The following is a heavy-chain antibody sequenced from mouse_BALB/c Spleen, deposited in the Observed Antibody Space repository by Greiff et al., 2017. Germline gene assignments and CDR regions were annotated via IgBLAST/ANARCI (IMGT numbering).Heavy chain of an antibody. D-gene: IGHD2-10*01. CDR1: GFSLTSYG. CDR3: ARAYYGNWNAMDY. J-gene: IGHJ4*01. CDR2: IWSDGST. V-gene: IGHV2-6-2*01. Sequence: VKLQESGPDLVAPSQSLSITCTVSGFSLTSYGVHWVRQPPGKGLEWLVVIWSDGSTTYNSALKSRLSISKDNSKSQVFLKMNSLQTDDTAMYYCARAYYGNWNAMDYWGQGTSGTVSS.